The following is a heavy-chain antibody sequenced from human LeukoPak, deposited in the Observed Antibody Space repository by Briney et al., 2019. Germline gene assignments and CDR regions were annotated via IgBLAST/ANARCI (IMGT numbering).Heavy chain of an antibody. CDR1: GDTLTEIS. J-gene: IGHJ4*02. CDR2: LHPEDREV. Sequence: ASVKVSCRVSGDTLTEISIHWVRQTRGKGLDWMGGLHPEDREVIYAQKFQGRVTMNEDSSTDTAYMDLRSLRSEDTAVYYCATAEQLVWGQGTLVTVSS. CDR3: ATAEQLV. V-gene: IGHV1-24*01. D-gene: IGHD6-6*01.